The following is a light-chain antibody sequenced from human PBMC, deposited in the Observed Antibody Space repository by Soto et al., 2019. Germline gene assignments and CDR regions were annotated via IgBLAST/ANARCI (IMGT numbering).Light chain of an antibody. CDR2: WAS. CDR3: QQYYTTPWT. CDR1: QSVLYSSNNKNY. J-gene: IGKJ1*01. Sequence: DIVMTQSPDALSVSLAYRATINCKSSQSVLYSSNNKNYLAWYQQKPGQPPKALIYWASTRESGVPDRFSGSGSGTDFTLTISSLQAEDVAVYYCQQYYTTPWTFGQGTKVDIK. V-gene: IGKV4-1*01.